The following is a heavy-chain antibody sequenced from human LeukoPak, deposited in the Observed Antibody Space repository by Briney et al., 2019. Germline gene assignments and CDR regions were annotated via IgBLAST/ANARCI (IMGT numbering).Heavy chain of an antibody. Sequence: GSSVKVSCKASGGTFSSYAISWVRQAPGQGLEWMGGIIPIFGTANYAQKFQGRVTITADESTSTAYMELSSLRSEDMAVYYCARGREVRGFYYMDVWGKGTTVTVSS. D-gene: IGHD3-10*01. CDR3: ARGREVRGFYYMDV. CDR1: GGTFSSYA. J-gene: IGHJ6*03. V-gene: IGHV1-69*01. CDR2: IIPIFGTA.